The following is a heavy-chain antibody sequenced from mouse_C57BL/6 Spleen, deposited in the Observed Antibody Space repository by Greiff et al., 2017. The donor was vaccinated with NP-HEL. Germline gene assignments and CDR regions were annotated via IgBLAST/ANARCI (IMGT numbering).Heavy chain of an antibody. CDR1: GYTFTDYY. CDR3: ARDRAYWYFDV. CDR2: INPYNGGT. V-gene: IGHV1-19*01. J-gene: IGHJ1*03. Sequence: VQLQQSGPVLVKPGASVKMSCKASGYTFTDYYMNWVKQSHGKSLEWIGVINPYNGGTSYNQKFKGKATLTVDKSSSTAYMELNSLTSEDSAVYYCARDRAYWYFDVWGTGTTVTVSS.